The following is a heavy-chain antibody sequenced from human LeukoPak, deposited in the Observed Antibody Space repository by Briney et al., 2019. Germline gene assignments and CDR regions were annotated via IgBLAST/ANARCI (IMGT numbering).Heavy chain of an antibody. CDR1: GFTFSSYS. CDR3: ARDLATAGD. J-gene: IGHJ4*02. D-gene: IGHD6-13*01. Sequence: GGSLRLSCAASGFTFSSYSMDWVRQAPGKGLEWVSAISSGSSYIYYADSVKGRFTISRDNAKKSLYLQMNSLRAEDTAVYYCARDLATAGDWGQGTLVTVSS. V-gene: IGHV3-21*01. CDR2: ISSGSSYI.